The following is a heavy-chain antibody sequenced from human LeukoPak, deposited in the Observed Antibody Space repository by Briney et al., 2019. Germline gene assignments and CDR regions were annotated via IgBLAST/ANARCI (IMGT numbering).Heavy chain of an antibody. D-gene: IGHD1-1*01. CDR1: GFSFPSYG. Sequence: ASVKVSCEASGFSFPSYGISWVRQAPGQGLEWIGWITAYDGDTNYAEKFQGRVTMATDTSTSTASMELWSLRSDDTAVYYCARDWQLPSGPDVFDIWGQGTVVTVSS. J-gene: IGHJ3*02. V-gene: IGHV1-18*01. CDR3: ARDWQLPSGPDVFDI. CDR2: ITAYDGDT.